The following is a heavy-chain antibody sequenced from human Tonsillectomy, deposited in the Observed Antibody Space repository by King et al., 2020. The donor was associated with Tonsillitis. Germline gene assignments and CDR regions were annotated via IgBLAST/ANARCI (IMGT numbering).Heavy chain of an antibody. Sequence: VQLVESGGGVVQPGRSLRLSCAASGFTFSSYAVHWVRQAPGQGLEWVAVVSYEGSNKYYADSVKGRFTTSRDNTKNTLYLQMNSLRPEATAVYYCARGDAGAGAYYGMDVWGQGTTVTVSS. CDR2: VSYEGSNK. CDR3: ARGDAGAGAYYGMDV. D-gene: IGHD3-16*01. V-gene: IGHV3-30-3*01. J-gene: IGHJ6*02. CDR1: GFTFSSYA.